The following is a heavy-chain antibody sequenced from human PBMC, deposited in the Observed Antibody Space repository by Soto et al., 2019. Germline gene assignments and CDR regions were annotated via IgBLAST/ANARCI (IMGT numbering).Heavy chain of an antibody. D-gene: IGHD5-18*01. J-gene: IGHJ6*02. CDR3: AKDTGYSYGYGMDV. CDR2: ISWDGGST. V-gene: IGHV3-43*02. Sequence: GGSLRLSCAASGFTFSSYAMSWVRQAPGKGLEWVSLISWDGGSTYYADSVKGRFTISRDNSKNSLYLQMNSLRTEDTALYYCAKDTGYSYGYGMDVWGQGTTVTV. CDR1: GFTFSSYA.